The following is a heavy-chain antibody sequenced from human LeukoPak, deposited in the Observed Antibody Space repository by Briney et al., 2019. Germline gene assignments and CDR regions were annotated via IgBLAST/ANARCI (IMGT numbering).Heavy chain of an antibody. Sequence: GGSLRLSCAASGFTVSSNYMSWVRQAPGKGLEWVSVIYSGGSTYYADSVKGRFTISRHNSKNTLYLQMNNLRAEDTAVYYCARDGTDSSGYYSNYWGQGTLVTVSS. CDR3: ARDGTDSSGYYSNY. CDR1: GFTVSSNY. J-gene: IGHJ4*02. D-gene: IGHD3-22*01. V-gene: IGHV3-53*04. CDR2: IYSGGST.